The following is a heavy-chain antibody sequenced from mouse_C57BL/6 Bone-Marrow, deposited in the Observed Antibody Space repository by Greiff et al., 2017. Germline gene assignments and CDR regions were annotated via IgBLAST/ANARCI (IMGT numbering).Heavy chain of an antibody. CDR1: GFNFKDDY. V-gene: IGHV14-4*01. J-gene: IGHJ3*01. CDR3: TRIAC. Sequence: VQLQQSGAELVRPGASVKLSCTASGFNFKDDYMHWVKQRPEQGLEWIGWIDPENGDTEYASKFQGKATITVDTSSNTAYLQLSSLTAEDTAVYYCTRIACGGQGPLVTVSA. CDR2: IDPENGDT.